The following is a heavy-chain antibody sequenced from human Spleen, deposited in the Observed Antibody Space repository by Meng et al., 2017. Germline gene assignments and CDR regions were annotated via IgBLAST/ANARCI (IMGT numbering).Heavy chain of an antibody. CDR2: IYYSGST. CDR1: GGSISSGDYY. V-gene: IGHV4-30-4*01. CDR3: ARLIYSHGGFDS. J-gene: IGHJ4*02. D-gene: IGHD5-18*01. Sequence: QVQLQQWGAGLLKPSETLSLTCSVSGGSISSGDYYWSWIRQPPGKGLEWIGYIYYSGSTYYNPSLKSRVTISVDTSKIQFSLKLSSVTAADTAVYYCARLIYSHGGFDSWGQGTLVTVSS.